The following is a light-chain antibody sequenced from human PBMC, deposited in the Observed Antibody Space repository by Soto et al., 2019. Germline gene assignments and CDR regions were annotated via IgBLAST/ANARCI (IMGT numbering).Light chain of an antibody. J-gene: IGKJ4*01. CDR2: DTS. Sequence: EVVMRQFPATLSVSPGESATLSCRASQGIGDTLAWYQHKPGQTPRLLIYDTSTRATGVPTRFSGSRSGAEFTLTINSLQSEDFAVYYCQPYNNWPLTFGGGTKVDIK. CDR3: QPYNNWPLT. CDR1: QGIGDT. V-gene: IGKV3-15*01.